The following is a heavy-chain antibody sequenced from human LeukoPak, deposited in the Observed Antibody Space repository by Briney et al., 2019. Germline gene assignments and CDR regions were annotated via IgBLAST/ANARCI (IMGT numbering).Heavy chain of an antibody. CDR1: GGSFSGYY. CDR3: AKLSSGSGSYSRSGFDY. CDR2: INHSGST. D-gene: IGHD3-10*01. V-gene: IGHV4-34*01. J-gene: IGHJ4*02. Sequence: SETLSLTCAVYGGSFSGYYWSWIRQPPGKGLEWIGEINHSGSTNYNPSLKSRVTISVDTSKNQFSLKLSSVTAADTAVYYCAKLSSGSGSYSRSGFDYWPQGTLVTVSS.